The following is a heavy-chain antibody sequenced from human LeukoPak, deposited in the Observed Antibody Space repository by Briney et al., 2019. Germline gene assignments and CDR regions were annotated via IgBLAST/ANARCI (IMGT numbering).Heavy chain of an antibody. Sequence: SETLSLTCTVSGGSISSISYYWGGIRQPPGKGLEWIGRIYYSGSTYYNPSLKSLVTISVDTAKNQFSLKLSSVTAADTAVYYCGSYVWGSYRYTLTDAFDIWGQGTMVTVSS. CDR2: IYYSGST. V-gene: IGHV4-39*07. J-gene: IGHJ3*02. D-gene: IGHD3-16*02. CDR3: GSYVWGSYRYTLTDAFDI. CDR1: GGSISSISYY.